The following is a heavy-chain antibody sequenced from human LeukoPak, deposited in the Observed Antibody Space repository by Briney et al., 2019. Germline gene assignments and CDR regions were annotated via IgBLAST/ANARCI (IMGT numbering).Heavy chain of an antibody. J-gene: IGHJ4*02. CDR1: GFTFSSYS. D-gene: IGHD2-15*01. Sequence: PGGSLRLSCAASGFTFSSYSMNWVRQAPGKGLEWVSSISSSSSYIYYADSVKGRFTISRDNAKNSLYLQMNSLRAEDTAVYYCARVLGAYCSGGSCYSRLIYYFDYWGQGTLVTVSS. CDR2: ISSSSSYI. CDR3: ARVLGAYCSGGSCYSRLIYYFDY. V-gene: IGHV3-21*01.